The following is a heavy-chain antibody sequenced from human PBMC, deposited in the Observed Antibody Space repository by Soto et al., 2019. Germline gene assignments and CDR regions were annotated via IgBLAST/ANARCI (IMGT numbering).Heavy chain of an antibody. J-gene: IGHJ5*02. D-gene: IGHD3-10*01. CDR1: GYTFTSYN. Sequence: QVQLVQSGAEVKKPGASVKVSCKASGYTFTSYNIHWVRQAPGQGLEWVGMINPRGFFTTYAQKVRGSAPMTGDTSTSVVYMELTNLRSEDTAMYYCARAEGRFGELFWFDPWGQGTLVSVSS. CDR3: ARAEGRFGELFWFDP. CDR2: INPRGFFT. V-gene: IGHV1-46*01.